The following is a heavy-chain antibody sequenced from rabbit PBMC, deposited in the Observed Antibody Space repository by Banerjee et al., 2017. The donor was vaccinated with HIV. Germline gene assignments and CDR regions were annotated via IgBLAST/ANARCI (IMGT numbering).Heavy chain of an antibody. CDR1: GFSFSSGYD. J-gene: IGHJ4*01. D-gene: IGHD1-1*01. Sequence: QSLEESGGDLVKPGASLTLTCKASGFSFSSGYDMCWVRQAPGKGLEWIGCIYAASSGSTYYASWAKGRFTISKTSSTTVTLQMTSLTAADTATYFCARSFDGYWLDYFNLWGPGTLVTVS. CDR2: IYAASSGST. V-gene: IGHV1S40*01. CDR3: ARSFDGYWLDYFNL.